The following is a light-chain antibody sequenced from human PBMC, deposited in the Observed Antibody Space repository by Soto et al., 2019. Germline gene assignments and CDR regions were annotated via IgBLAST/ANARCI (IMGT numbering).Light chain of an antibody. CDR3: QQYRSYPWT. Sequence: DTQMTQSPSTLSASVGDRVNLMCRASQIISSWLAWYQQKPGKAPKLLIHKASSLESGVPPRFRGSGSGTEFTLTISSLEPDDLGTYYCQQYRSYPWTFGQGTKVDIK. J-gene: IGKJ1*01. V-gene: IGKV1-5*03. CDR1: QIISSW. CDR2: KAS.